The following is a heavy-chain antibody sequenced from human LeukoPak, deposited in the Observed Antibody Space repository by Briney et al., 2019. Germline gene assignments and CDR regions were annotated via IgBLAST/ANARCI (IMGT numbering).Heavy chain of an antibody. J-gene: IGHJ4*02. V-gene: IGHV4-39*01. Sequence: SETLSLTCTVSGGSISSGSYYWGWIRQPPGKGLEWIGTIYYSGSTYYNSSLKSRVTISVDTSKNQFSLKLSSVTAADTAVYFCARLRKLAEIDNWGLGTLVTVSS. CDR2: IYYSGST. D-gene: IGHD1-1*01. CDR1: GGSISSGSYY. CDR3: ARLRKLAEIDN.